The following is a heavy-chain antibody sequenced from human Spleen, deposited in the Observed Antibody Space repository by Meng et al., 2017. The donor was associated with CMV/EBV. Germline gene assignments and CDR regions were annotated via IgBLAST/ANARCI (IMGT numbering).Heavy chain of an antibody. CDR2: ISGYNGNI. Sequence: ASGYTFTNHGISWVRQAPGQGLEWMGWISGYNGNIKYAQKLQGRVTMTTDTSTSTAYMEVRSLRSDDTAVYYCARAHLGIAYWYFDLWGRGTLVTVSS. CDR3: ARAHLGIAYWYFDL. D-gene: IGHD7-27*01. V-gene: IGHV1-18*01. CDR1: GYTFTNHG. J-gene: IGHJ2*01.